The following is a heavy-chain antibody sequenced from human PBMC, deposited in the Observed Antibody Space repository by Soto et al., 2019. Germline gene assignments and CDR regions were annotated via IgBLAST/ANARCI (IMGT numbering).Heavy chain of an antibody. CDR1: GGYISSSSDY. Sequence: SASLSVTCTVSGGYISSSSDYSGSVSQPTGKGLEWIGSIYYSGSTYYNPSLKSRVTISVDTSKNQFSLKLSSVTAADTAVYYCARHGMDYYDSSGYYYSPYYFVYWGQGTLVTVSS. V-gene: IGHV4-39*01. D-gene: IGHD3-22*01. CDR2: IYYSGST. CDR3: ARHGMDYYDSSGYYYSPYYFVY. J-gene: IGHJ4*02.